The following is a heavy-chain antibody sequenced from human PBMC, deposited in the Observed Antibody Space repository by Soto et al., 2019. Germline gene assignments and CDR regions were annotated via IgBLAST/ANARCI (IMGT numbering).Heavy chain of an antibody. V-gene: IGHV1-8*01. D-gene: IGHD3-10*01. J-gene: IGHJ4*02. CDR1: GYTFTSYD. CDR3: AREYGSGSYTLDY. Sequence: GASVKVSCKASGYTFTSYDINWVRQATGQGLEWMGWMNPNSGNTGYAQKFQGRVTMTRDTSTSTVYMELSSLRSEDTAVYYCAREYGSGSYTLDYWGQGTLVTVSS. CDR2: MNPNSGNT.